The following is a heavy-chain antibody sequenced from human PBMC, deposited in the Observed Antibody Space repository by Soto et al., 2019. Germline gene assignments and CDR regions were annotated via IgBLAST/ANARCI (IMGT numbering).Heavy chain of an antibody. Sequence: SVKVSCKASGGTFSSYSISWVRQAPGQGLEWMGGIIPIFGTANYAQKFQGRVTITADESTSTAYMELSSLRSEDTAVYYCARDHPCSSTSCYTHYYGMDVWGQGTTVTVSS. CDR3: ARDHPCSSTSCYTHYYGMDV. CDR1: GGTFSSYS. V-gene: IGHV1-69*13. D-gene: IGHD2-2*02. CDR2: IIPIFGTA. J-gene: IGHJ6*02.